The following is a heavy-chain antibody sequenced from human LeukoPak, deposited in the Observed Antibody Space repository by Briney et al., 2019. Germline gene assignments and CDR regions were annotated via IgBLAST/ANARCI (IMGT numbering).Heavy chain of an antibody. CDR1: GFTLSSYA. J-gene: IGHJ6*02. CDR3: ARVRSGSSAGNYGMDV. D-gene: IGHD1-26*01. V-gene: IGHV3-23*01. Sequence: GGSLRLSCAASGFTLSSYAMSWVRQAPGKGLEWVSIISGSGEDTYYTDSVKGRFTISRDNSKNTLSLQMSSLRAEDTAVYYCARVRSGSSAGNYGMDVWGQGTTVTVSS. CDR2: ISGSGEDT.